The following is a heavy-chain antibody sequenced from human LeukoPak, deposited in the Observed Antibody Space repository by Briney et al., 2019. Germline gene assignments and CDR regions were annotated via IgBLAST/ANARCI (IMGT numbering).Heavy chain of an antibody. J-gene: IGHJ3*02. Sequence: GGSLRLSCAASGFSFSSFEMDWVRQAPGKGLEWISYISSGGSTMYYADSVKGRFTISRDNAKNSLYLQMNSLRAEDTAVYYCAGDYEGNLAFDIWGQGTMVTVSS. CDR1: GFSFSSFE. CDR3: AGDYEGNLAFDI. D-gene: IGHD4-23*01. V-gene: IGHV3-48*03. CDR2: ISSGGSTM.